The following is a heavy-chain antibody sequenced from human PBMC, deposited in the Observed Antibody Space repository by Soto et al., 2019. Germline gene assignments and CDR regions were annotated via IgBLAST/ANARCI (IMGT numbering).Heavy chain of an antibody. D-gene: IGHD3-10*01. CDR3: ARGQYYGSGSRDAFDI. J-gene: IGHJ3*02. V-gene: IGHV1-8*01. Sequence: GASVKVSCKASGYTFTSYDINWVRQATGQGLEWMGWMNPNSGNTGYAQKFQGRVTMTRNTSISTAYMELSSLRSEDTAVYYCARGQYYGSGSRDAFDIWGQGTMVTVSS. CDR1: GYTFTSYD. CDR2: MNPNSGNT.